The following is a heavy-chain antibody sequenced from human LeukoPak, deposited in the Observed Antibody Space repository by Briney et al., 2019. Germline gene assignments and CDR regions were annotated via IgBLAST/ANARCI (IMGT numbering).Heavy chain of an antibody. D-gene: IGHD5-12*01. CDR1: GFTFSSHA. J-gene: IGHJ3*02. V-gene: IGHV3-23*01. CDR2: ISGSGGST. CDR3: ARAEASGYADAFDI. Sequence: GGSLRLSCAASGFTFSSHAMSWVRQAPGKGLEWVSGISGSGGSTYYADSVKGRFTISRDTSENTLYLQMNSLGAEDTAVYYCARAEASGYADAFDIWGHGTLVTVSS.